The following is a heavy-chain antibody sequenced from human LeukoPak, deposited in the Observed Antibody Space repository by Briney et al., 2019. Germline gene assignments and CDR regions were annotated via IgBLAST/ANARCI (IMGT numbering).Heavy chain of an antibody. Sequence: TGGSLRLSCAASGFTLSSYAMSWVRQGPGKGLEWVSAISVSGNTYHADSVKGRFTISRDNAKNSLYLQMNSLRAEDTAVYYCARGEGNFYDFDSWGQGTLVTVSS. J-gene: IGHJ4*02. CDR2: ISVSGNT. CDR1: GFTLSSYA. CDR3: ARGEGNFYDFDS. V-gene: IGHV3-69-1*01. D-gene: IGHD3-22*01.